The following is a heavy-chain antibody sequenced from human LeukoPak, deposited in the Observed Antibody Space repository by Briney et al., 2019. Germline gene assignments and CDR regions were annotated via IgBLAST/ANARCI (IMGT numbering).Heavy chain of an antibody. CDR1: GGSISSSTYY. CDR2: KYYSGNS. D-gene: IGHD2-8*01. V-gene: IGHV4-39*07. CDR3: SRENGAFSPFGN. Sequence: SETLSLTCTVSGGSISSSTYYWGWIRQPPGKGLELIGSKYYSGNSYYNPSLKSRVSISVDTSKNQLSLNLTSVTAADTAVYYCSRENGAFSPFGNWGQGTLVTVPS. J-gene: IGHJ4*02.